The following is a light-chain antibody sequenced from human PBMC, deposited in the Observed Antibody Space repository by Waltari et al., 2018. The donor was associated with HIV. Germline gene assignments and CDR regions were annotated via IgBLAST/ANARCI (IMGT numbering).Light chain of an antibody. CDR3: SSCAGSNNGV. CDR2: EVS. CDR1: SSDVGGDNE. J-gene: IGLJ3*02. Sequence: ALTQPPSASGSAGQSGTISCSGTSSDVGGDNEVPWYQQNPGKAPKLMIYEVSKRPSGVPDRFSGSKSGNTASLTVSGLQAEDEADYYCSSCAGSNNGVFGGGTKLTVL. V-gene: IGLV2-8*01.